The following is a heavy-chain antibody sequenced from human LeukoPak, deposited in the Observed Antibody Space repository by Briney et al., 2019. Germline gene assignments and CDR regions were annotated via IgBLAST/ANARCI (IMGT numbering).Heavy chain of an antibody. V-gene: IGHV3-30*03. Sequence: PGGSLRLSCAASGFTFSSYGMHWVRQAPGKGLEWVAVISYHGTNKYYADSVKGRFTISRDNAKNSLYLQMSSLRAEDTALYYCAREETRITMLRGVTYFEYWGQGTLVTVSS. D-gene: IGHD3-10*01. J-gene: IGHJ4*02. CDR3: AREETRITMLRGVTYFEY. CDR1: GFTFSSYG. CDR2: ISYHGTNK.